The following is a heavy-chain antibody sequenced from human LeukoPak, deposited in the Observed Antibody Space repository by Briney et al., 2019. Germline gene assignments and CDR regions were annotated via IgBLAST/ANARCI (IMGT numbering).Heavy chain of an antibody. CDR3: ARGEYSSGWYSYYYYIDV. CDR1: GFTFDDYG. CDR2: INWNGGST. D-gene: IGHD6-19*01. J-gene: IGHJ6*03. Sequence: GGSLRLSCAASGFTFDDYGMSWVRQAPGKGLEWVSGINWNGGSTGYADPVKGRFTITRDNAKNSLYLQMNSLRAEDTALYYCARGEYSSGWYSYYYYIDVWGKGTTVTVSS. V-gene: IGHV3-20*04.